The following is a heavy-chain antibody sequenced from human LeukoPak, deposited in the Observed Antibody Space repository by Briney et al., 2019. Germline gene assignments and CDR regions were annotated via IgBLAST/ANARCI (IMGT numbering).Heavy chain of an antibody. Sequence: ASVKVSCKASGYTFTGYYMHWVRQAPGQGLEWMGRINPNSGGTNYAQKFQGRVTMTRDTSISTAYMELSRLRSDDTAVYYCARDDSGSYNFDYWGQGNLVTVSS. CDR2: INPNSGGT. D-gene: IGHD1-26*01. J-gene: IGHJ4*02. V-gene: IGHV1-2*06. CDR1: GYTFTGYY. CDR3: ARDDSGSYNFDY.